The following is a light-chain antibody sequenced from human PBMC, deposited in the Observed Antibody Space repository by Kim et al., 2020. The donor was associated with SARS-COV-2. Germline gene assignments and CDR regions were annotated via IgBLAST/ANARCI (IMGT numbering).Light chain of an antibody. CDR3: NSRDSNDNVV. CDR2: GKN. CDR1: RRGSYS. V-gene: IGLV3-19*01. J-gene: IGLJ2*01. Sequence: ARGQKVRITCHGDRRGSYSTTWYQQQPGRTPILDIYGKNNRPSAVPDRFSGSSSGNTASLTTTATQAGDEADYYCNSRDSNDNVVFGGGTQLTVL.